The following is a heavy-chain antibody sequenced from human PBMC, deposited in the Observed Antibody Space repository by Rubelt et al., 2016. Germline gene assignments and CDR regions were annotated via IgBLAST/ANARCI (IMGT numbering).Heavy chain of an antibody. J-gene: IGHJ5*02. Sequence: QVQLQQWGAGLLKPSETLSLTCAVYGGSFSGYYWSWIRQPPGKGLEWIGEINHSGSTNYNPSLKSRVTISVDTSKNQFSLKLSAVTAADTAVYYCAGTRVVPAAIRPWGQGTLVTVFS. V-gene: IGHV4-34*01. D-gene: IGHD2-2*02. CDR1: GGSFSGYY. CDR3: AGTRVVPAAIRP. CDR2: INHSGST.